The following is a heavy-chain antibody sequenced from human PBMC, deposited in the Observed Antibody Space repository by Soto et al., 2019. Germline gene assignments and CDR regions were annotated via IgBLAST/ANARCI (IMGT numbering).Heavy chain of an antibody. CDR1: GGTFSSYA. Sequence: QVQLVQSGAEVKKPGSSVKVSCKASGGTFSSYAISWVRQAPGQGLEWMGGIIPIFGTANYAQKFQGRVTITADESTSTAYMELSSMRSEDTAVYYCARVRRAAGVYYYYGMDVWGQGTTVTVSS. J-gene: IGHJ6*02. CDR2: IIPIFGTA. V-gene: IGHV1-69*01. D-gene: IGHD6-13*01. CDR3: ARVRRAAGVYYYYGMDV.